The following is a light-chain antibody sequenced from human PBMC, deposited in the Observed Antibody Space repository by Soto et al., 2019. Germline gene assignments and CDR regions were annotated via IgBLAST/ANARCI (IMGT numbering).Light chain of an antibody. CDR2: WAS. CDR3: QQYYSFPFT. CDR1: QSVLYNSSNKNY. Sequence: DIVMTQSPDSLAVSLGERATINCKSSQSVLYNSSNKNYLAWYQQKPGQPPKLLIFWASTRESGVPDRFSVSGSGTDFTLAISSLQAEDVAVYYCQQYYSFPFTFGGGTKVEI. V-gene: IGKV4-1*01. J-gene: IGKJ4*01.